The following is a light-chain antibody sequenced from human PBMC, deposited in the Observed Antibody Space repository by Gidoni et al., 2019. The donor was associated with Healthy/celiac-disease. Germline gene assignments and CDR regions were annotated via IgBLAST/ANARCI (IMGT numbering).Light chain of an antibody. CDR1: QSVSSY. Sequence: EIVLPQSPATLSLSPGERATLSCSASQSVSSYLASYQQKPGQAPSHLIYDASNRATGIPARFSGSGSGTDFTPTISSLEPEDFAVYYCQQRSNWPPYTFGQGTKLEIK. CDR2: DAS. CDR3: QQRSNWPPYT. V-gene: IGKV3-11*01. J-gene: IGKJ2*01.